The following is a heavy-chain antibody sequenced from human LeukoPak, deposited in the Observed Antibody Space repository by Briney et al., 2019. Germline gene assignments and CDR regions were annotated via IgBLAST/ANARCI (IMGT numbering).Heavy chain of an antibody. CDR2: IGTAGDT. D-gene: IGHD6-13*01. V-gene: IGHV3-13*01. J-gene: IGHJ3*02. CDR3: ARGIAAAYTDAFVI. CDR1: GFTFSSYD. Sequence: GGSLRLSCAASGFTFSSYDMHWVRQATGKGLEWVSAIGTAGDTYYPGSVKGRFTISRENAKNSLYLQMNSLRAGDTAVYYCARGIAAAYTDAFVIWGQGTMVTVSS.